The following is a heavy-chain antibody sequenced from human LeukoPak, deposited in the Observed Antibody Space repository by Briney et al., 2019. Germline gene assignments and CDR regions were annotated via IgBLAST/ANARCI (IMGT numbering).Heavy chain of an antibody. CDR3: ARVSSGSYHIDY. Sequence: GASVKVSCKASGYTFTGYYMHWVRQAPGQGLEWMGWINPNSGGTNYAQKFQGRVTMTGDTSISTAYMELSRLRSDDTAVYYCARVSSGSYHIDYWGQGTLVTVSS. CDR2: INPNSGGT. J-gene: IGHJ4*02. CDR1: GYTFTGYY. D-gene: IGHD1-26*01. V-gene: IGHV1-2*02.